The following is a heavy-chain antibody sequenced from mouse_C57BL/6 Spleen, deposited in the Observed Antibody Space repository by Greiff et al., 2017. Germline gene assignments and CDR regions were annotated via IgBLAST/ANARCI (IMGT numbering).Heavy chain of an antibody. Sequence: VQLQQPGPELVKPGASVKISCKASGYSFTSYYIHWVKQRPGQGLEWIGWIYPGSGNTKYNETFKGKATLTADTSSSTAYMQLSSLTSEDSAVYYCAKGAMDYWGQGTSVTVSS. CDR2: IYPGSGNT. V-gene: IGHV1-66*01. CDR1: GYSFTSYY. CDR3: AKGAMDY. J-gene: IGHJ4*01.